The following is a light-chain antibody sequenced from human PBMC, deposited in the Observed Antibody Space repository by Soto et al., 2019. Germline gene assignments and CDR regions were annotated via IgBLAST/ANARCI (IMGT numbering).Light chain of an antibody. CDR3: QHYQSGHPIA. CDR2: GAS. V-gene: IGKV3-20*01. Sequence: EIVLTQSPATLSLSPGERATLSCRASQSVSSYLAWYQQKPGQAPRLLISGASSRATGIPDRFTGSGSETSFTLTISRLEPEDFALYYCQHYQSGHPIAFGQGTRLEI. CDR1: QSVSSY. J-gene: IGKJ5*01.